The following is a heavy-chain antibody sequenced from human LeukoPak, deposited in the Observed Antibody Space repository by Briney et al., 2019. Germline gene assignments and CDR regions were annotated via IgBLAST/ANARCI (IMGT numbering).Heavy chain of an antibody. CDR2: IKQDGSET. CDR1: GFTFSNYW. V-gene: IGHV3-7*01. Sequence: PGESLRLSCAASGFTFSNYWMSWVRQAPGKGLEWVANIKQDGSETYYVDSVKGRFTISRDNAKNSLFLQVNSLTAEDTAVYYCARKGGTRGPPNYWGQGTLVTVSS. D-gene: IGHD2-8*01. CDR3: ARKGGTRGPPNY. J-gene: IGHJ4*02.